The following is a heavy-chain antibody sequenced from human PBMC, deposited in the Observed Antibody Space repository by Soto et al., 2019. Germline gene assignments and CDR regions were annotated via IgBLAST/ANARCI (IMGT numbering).Heavy chain of an antibody. Sequence: QVQLVQSGAEVKKPGDSVKVSCNASGYTFTGYYLHWVRQAPGQGLEWMGWINPNSGGTNYAQKFQGWVTMTREASISTAYMELSRLRSDDTAVYYCARGVAPTVGAMGDAFDILGQGTMVTVSS. V-gene: IGHV1-2*04. CDR2: INPNSGGT. D-gene: IGHD1-26*01. CDR3: ARGVAPTVGAMGDAFDI. J-gene: IGHJ3*02. CDR1: GYTFTGYY.